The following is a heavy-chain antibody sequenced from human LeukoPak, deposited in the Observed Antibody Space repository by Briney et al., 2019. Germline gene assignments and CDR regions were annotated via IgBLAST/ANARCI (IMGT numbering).Heavy chain of an antibody. Sequence: SETLSLTCAVSGYSISSSNWWGWIRQPPGKGLEWIGYIYYSGSTNYNPSLKSRVTMSVDTSKNQFSLKLSSVTALDTAVYYCARTLTIPSAFDIWGQGTMVTVSS. D-gene: IGHD3-3*01. CDR1: GYSISSSNW. CDR2: IYYSGST. V-gene: IGHV4-28*06. J-gene: IGHJ3*02. CDR3: ARTLTIPSAFDI.